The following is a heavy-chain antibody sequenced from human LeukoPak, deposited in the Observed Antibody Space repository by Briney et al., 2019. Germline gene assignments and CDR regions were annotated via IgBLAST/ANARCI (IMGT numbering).Heavy chain of an antibody. J-gene: IGHJ1*01. CDR2: INPNSGGT. V-gene: IGHV1-2*02. CDR1: GYTFTVYY. D-gene: IGHD2-15*01. CDR3: ALSSGGLDFQH. Sequence: ASVRVSCLASGYTFTVYYLHWVRQAPGKGLEWMGWINPNSGGTNYAQKFQGRVTMTRDTSISTAYMELSRLRSDDTAVYYCALSSGGLDFQHWGQGTLVTVSS.